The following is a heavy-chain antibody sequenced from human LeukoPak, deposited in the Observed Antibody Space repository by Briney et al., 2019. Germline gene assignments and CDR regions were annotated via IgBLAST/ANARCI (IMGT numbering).Heavy chain of an antibody. CDR3: AKDGDVIVATIRGVIFDY. D-gene: IGHD5-12*01. CDR1: GFTVSSNY. V-gene: IGHV3-53*01. CDR2: IYSGGST. Sequence: GGSLRLSCAASGFTVSSNYMSWVRQAPGKGLEWVSVIYSGGSTYYADSVKGRYTISRDNSKNTLYLQMNSLRAEDTAVYYCAKDGDVIVATIRGVIFDYWGQGTLVTVSP. J-gene: IGHJ4*02.